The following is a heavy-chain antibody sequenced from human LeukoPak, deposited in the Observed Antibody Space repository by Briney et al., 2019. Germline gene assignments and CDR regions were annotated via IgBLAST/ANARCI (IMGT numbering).Heavy chain of an antibody. J-gene: IGHJ4*02. CDR3: ARLSIAAAQEGY. CDR2: ISSSSSYI. Sequence: GGSLRLSCAASGFTFSSYSMNWVRQAPGKGLEWVSSISSSSSYIYYADSVKGRFIISRDNAKNSLYLQMNSLRAEDTAVYYCARLSIAAAQEGYWGQGTLVTVSS. CDR1: GFTFSSYS. D-gene: IGHD6-13*01. V-gene: IGHV3-21*01.